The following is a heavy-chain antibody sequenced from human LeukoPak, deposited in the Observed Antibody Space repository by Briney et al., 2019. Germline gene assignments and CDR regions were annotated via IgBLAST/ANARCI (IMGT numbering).Heavy chain of an antibody. CDR1: GGSISSDGYY. V-gene: IGHV4-30-2*01. J-gene: IGHJ4*02. CDR3: ARCIAVAGRWLDY. Sequence: SETLSLTCTVSGGSISSDGYYWSWIRQPPGKGLEWIGYIYHSGSTYYNPSLKSRVTISVDRSKNQFSLKLSSVTAADTAVYYCARCIAVAGRWLDYWGQGTLVTVSS. CDR2: IYHSGST. D-gene: IGHD6-19*01.